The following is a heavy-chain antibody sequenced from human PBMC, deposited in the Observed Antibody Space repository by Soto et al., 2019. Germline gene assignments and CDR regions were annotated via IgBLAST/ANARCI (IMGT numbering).Heavy chain of an antibody. CDR2: ISAYSGNT. V-gene: IGHV1-18*01. J-gene: IGHJ6*02. CDR1: GYTFTSYG. Sequence: ASVKVSCKASGYTFTSYGISWVRQAPGQGLEWMGWISAYSGNTNYAQKLQGRVTMTTDTSTSTAYMELRSLRSDDTAVYYCARDKGAGTTPGMDVWGQGTTVTVSS. D-gene: IGHD1-1*01. CDR3: ARDKGAGTTPGMDV.